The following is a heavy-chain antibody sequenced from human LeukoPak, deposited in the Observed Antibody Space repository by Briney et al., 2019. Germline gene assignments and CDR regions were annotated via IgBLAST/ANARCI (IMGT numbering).Heavy chain of an antibody. CDR1: GGSISSYY. D-gene: IGHD2-15*01. J-gene: IGHJ4*02. CDR3: ARRSCRSCCLDY. CDR2: IYYSGST. Sequence: PSETLSLTCTVSGGSISSYYWSWIRQPPGKGLEWIGYIYYSGSTNYNPSLKSRVTISVDTSKNQFSLKLSSVTAADTAVYYCARRSCRSCCLDYWGQGTLVTVSS. V-gene: IGHV4-59*08.